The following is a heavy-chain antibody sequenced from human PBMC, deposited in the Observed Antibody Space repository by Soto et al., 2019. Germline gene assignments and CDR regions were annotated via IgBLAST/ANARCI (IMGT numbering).Heavy chain of an antibody. CDR1: GGTFSSYT. CDR2: IIPILGIA. D-gene: IGHD6-19*01. V-gene: IGHV1-69*02. Sequence: QVQLVQSGAEVKKPGSSVKVSCKASGGTFSSYTISWVRQAPGQGLEWMGRIIPILGIANYAQKFQGRVTITAAKATSTAYMELSSLRAEDTAVYYCARGGSGGWSDYWGQGTLVTVSA. J-gene: IGHJ4*02. CDR3: ARGGSGGWSDY.